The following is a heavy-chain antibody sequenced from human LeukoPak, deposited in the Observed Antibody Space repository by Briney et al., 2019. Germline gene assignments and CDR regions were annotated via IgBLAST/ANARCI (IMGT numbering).Heavy chain of an antibody. J-gene: IGHJ5*02. CDR1: GYSFTSYW. Sequence: GESLKISCKGSGYSFTSYWIGWVRQMPGKGLEWMGIIYPGDSDTRYSPSFQGQVTISADKSISTAYLQWSSLKASDTAMYYCARAIQRGYCSSTSCYSDWFDPWGQGTLVTVSS. CDR2: IYPGDSDT. D-gene: IGHD2-2*02. CDR3: ARAIQRGYCSSTSCYSDWFDP. V-gene: IGHV5-51*01.